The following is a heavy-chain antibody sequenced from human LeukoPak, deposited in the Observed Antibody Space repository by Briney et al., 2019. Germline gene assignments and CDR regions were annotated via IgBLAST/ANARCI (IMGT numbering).Heavy chain of an antibody. J-gene: IGHJ4*02. V-gene: IGHV3-7*01. Sequence: PGGSLRLSCGVSGFTFSSFWMTWVRQAPGKGLEWVANIKYDGSETYYVDSVKGRFTISRDNTKKSLYLQMNSLRAEDSAVYYCARDLHSYSSGWLRSLDCWGQGTLVIVSS. CDR3: ARDLHSYSSGWLRSLDC. D-gene: IGHD6-19*01. CDR1: GFTFSSFW. CDR2: IKYDGSET.